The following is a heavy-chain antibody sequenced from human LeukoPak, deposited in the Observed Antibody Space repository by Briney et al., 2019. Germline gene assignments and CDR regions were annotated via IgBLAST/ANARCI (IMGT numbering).Heavy chain of an antibody. J-gene: IGHJ6*02. CDR1: GFTFSSYS. CDR2: ISRSSSYI. Sequence: PGGSLRLSCAASGFTFSSYSMNWVRQAPGKGLEWVSSISRSSSYIYYADSVKGRFTIARDNSKNTLHLQMNSLRAEDTAVYYCAKLNDNYYYYGMDVWGQGTTVTVSS. V-gene: IGHV3-21*04. CDR3: AKLNDNYYYYGMDV. D-gene: IGHD1-1*01.